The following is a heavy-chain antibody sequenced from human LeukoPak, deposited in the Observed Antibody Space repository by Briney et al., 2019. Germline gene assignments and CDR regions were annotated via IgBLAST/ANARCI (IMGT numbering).Heavy chain of an antibody. CDR1: GFTFSSFS. D-gene: IGHD4-17*01. CDR3: ARVIGSYGDSAY. CDR2: ISSSSSST. Sequence: GGSLRLSCAASGFTFSSFSMNWVRQAPGKGLEWISYISSSSSSTYYADSVKGRFTISRDNAKNSLYLQMNSLRAEDTAVYYCARVIGSYGDSAYWGQGALVTVSS. J-gene: IGHJ4*02. V-gene: IGHV3-48*04.